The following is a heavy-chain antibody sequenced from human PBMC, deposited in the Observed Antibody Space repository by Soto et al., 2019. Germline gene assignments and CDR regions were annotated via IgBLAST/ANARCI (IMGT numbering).Heavy chain of an antibody. J-gene: IGHJ4*02. CDR1: GVSIGSHDW. CDR3: ATRDTGRVY. V-gene: IGHV4-4*02. D-gene: IGHD5-18*01. CDR2: SHQSGNT. Sequence: QVQLQESGPGLVKPSGTLSLTCAVSGVSIGSHDWWTWVRQPPGKGLEWIGESHQSGNTNYNSSPXSRVTISLDKSTNHFSLQLSSVTVADTAVYYCATRDTGRVYWGQGTLVTVSS.